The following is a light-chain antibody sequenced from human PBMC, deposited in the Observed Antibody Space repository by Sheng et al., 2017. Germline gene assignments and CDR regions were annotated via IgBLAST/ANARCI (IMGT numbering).Light chain of an antibody. CDR2: AAS. J-gene: IGKJ4*01. Sequence: DIQMTQSPSSLSASVGDRVTITCRASQSISSYLNWYQQTPGNAPKLLIYAASTLQSGVPSRFSGSGSGTDFSLTISSLQPEDFATYYCQQSYSSPRTFGGGTKVEDQT. CDR3: QQSYSSPRT. CDR1: QSISSY. V-gene: IGKV1-39*01.